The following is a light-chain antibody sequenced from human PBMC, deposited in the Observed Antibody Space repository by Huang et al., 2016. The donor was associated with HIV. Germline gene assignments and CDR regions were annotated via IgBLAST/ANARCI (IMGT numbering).Light chain of an antibody. Sequence: AVQLTQFPSSLSASVGDRVVITCRASQDISTSLAWYQQKPGMAPKLLISAASKLQSGVSTRFSGDSAGAYFILFITNVQPEDVATYYCQQLHDYPVTFGRGTRLDIK. CDR1: QDISTS. CDR3: QQLHDYPVT. CDR2: AAS. J-gene: IGKJ5*01. V-gene: IGKV1D-13*01.